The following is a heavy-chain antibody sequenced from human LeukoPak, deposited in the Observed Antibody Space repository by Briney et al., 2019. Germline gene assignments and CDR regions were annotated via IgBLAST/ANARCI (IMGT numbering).Heavy chain of an antibody. D-gene: IGHD4-17*01. CDR1: AYSFTVYN. Sequence: ASVKLSCKASAYSFTVYNMHNQRPIPQHRLQCMSCINPKSGGTKYKQKFQGRVTMTRDTSIRPAYMELSSLSSHATAVYYCAREVVFMTTMTTHNWFDPWGQGTLVTVSS. J-gene: IGHJ5*02. CDR3: AREVVFMTTMTTHNWFDP. CDR2: INPKSGGT. V-gene: IGHV1-2*02.